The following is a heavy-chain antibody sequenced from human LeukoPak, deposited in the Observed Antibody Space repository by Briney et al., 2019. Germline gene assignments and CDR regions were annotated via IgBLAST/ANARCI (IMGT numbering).Heavy chain of an antibody. CDR3: AKDWSIVVVPAALDY. Sequence: GGSLRLSCAASGFTFSSYAMHWVRQAPGKGLEWVAVISYDGSNKYYADSVKGRFTISRDNSKNTLYLQMNSLRAEDTAVYYCAKDWSIVVVPAALDYWGQGTLVTVSS. V-gene: IGHV3-30-3*01. CDR2: ISYDGSNK. D-gene: IGHD2-2*01. J-gene: IGHJ4*02. CDR1: GFTFSSYA.